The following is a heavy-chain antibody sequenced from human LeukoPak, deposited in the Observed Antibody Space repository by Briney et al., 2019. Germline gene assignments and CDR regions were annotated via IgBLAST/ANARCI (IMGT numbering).Heavy chain of an antibody. CDR2: IYTSGST. V-gene: IGHV4-4*07. CDR1: GGSISSYY. J-gene: IGHJ4*02. CDR3: ARDCDH. Sequence: SETLSLTCTVSGGSISSYYWSWIRQPAGQGLEWIGRIYTSGSTYYNPSLKSRVTISVDRSKNQFSLKLSSVTAADTAVYYCARDCDHWGQGTLVTVSS.